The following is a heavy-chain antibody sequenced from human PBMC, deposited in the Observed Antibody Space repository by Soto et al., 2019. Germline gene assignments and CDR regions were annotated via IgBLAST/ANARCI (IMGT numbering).Heavy chain of an antibody. CDR1: GYPFTSYG. D-gene: IGHD4-17*01. Sequence: QVQLVQSGVEVKKPGASVKVSCKASGYPFTSYGISWVRQAPGQGLEWVGWISAYNGLTRYAQSLQGRVTMTTDSSTTTAYMELRSLTSDDTAVYYCARRDYGEGSTRFDPWGQGTLVTVSS. V-gene: IGHV1-18*01. CDR2: ISAYNGLT. CDR3: ARRDYGEGSTRFDP. J-gene: IGHJ5*02.